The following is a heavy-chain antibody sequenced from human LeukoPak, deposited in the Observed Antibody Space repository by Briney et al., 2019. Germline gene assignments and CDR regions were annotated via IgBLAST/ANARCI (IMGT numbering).Heavy chain of an antibody. J-gene: IGHJ4*02. CDR1: GFTLSSYW. CDR2: IKGDDSER. D-gene: IGHD3-10*01. CDR3: VRSSFAGYDY. V-gene: IGHV3-7*01. Sequence: GGSLRLSCAASGFTLSSYWMTWVRQAPGKGLEWVANIKGDDSERNYLDSVKGRFSIFRDNAKNSLSLQMNSLRAEDTAVHYCVRSSFAGYDYWGQGALVTVSS.